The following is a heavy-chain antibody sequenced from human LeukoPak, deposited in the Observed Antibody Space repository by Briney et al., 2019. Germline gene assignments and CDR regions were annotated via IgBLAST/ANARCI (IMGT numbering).Heavy chain of an antibody. D-gene: IGHD3-22*01. J-gene: IGHJ4*02. V-gene: IGHV3-23*01. CDR1: GITLSNYG. Sequence: PGGSLRLSCAVSGITLSNYGMSWVRQAPGKVLEWVAGISDSGGSTNYADSVKGRFTISRDNPKNTLYLQMNSLRAEDTAVYFCAKRGVVIRVILVGFHKEAYYFDSWGQGALVTVSS. CDR2: ISDSGGST. CDR3: AKRGVVIRVILVGFHKEAYYFDS.